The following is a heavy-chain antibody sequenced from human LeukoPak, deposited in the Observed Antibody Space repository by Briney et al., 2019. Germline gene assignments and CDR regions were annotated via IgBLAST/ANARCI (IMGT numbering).Heavy chain of an antibody. CDR1: GYTFTSYG. Sequence: ASVKVSCKASGYTFTSYGISWVRQAPGQGLEWMGWISAYNGNTNYAQKLQGRVTMTTDTSTSTAYMELRGLRSDDTAVYYCARGEKKDYYGSGSLGAFDIWGQGTMVTVSS. D-gene: IGHD3-10*01. CDR3: ARGEKKDYYGSGSLGAFDI. V-gene: IGHV1-18*01. CDR2: ISAYNGNT. J-gene: IGHJ3*02.